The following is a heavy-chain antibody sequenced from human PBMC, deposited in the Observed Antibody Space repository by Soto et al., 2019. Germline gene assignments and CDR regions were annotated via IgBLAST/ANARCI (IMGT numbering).Heavy chain of an antibody. CDR1: GGTFSSYA. CDR2: IIPIFGTA. J-gene: IGHJ3*02. D-gene: IGHD2-15*01. Sequence: QVQLVQSGAEVKKPGSSVKVSCKASGGTFSSYAISWVRQAPGQGLEWMGGIIPIFGTANYAQKFQGRVTITADESTSTAYTELSSLRSEDTAVYYCARALSGYCSGGSCPTSAFDIWGQGTMVTVSS. CDR3: ARALSGYCSGGSCPTSAFDI. V-gene: IGHV1-69*01.